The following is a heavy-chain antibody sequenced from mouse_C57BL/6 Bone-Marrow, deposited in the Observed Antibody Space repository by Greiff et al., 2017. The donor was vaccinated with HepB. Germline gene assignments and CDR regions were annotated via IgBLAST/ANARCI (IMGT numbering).Heavy chain of an antibody. CDR3: ARRDYYENY. CDR2: IHPNSGST. D-gene: IGHD1-1*01. V-gene: IGHV1-64*01. J-gene: IGHJ2*01. CDR1: GYTFTSYW. Sequence: QVQLQQPGAELVKPGASVKLSCKASGYTFTSYWMHWVKQRPGQGLEWIGMIHPNSGSTNYNEKFKSKATLTVDKSSSTAYMQLSRLTYEDSAVYYCARRDYYENYWGQGTTLTVSS.